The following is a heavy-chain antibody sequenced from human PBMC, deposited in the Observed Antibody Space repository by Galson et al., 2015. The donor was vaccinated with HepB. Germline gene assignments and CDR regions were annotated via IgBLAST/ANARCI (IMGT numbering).Heavy chain of an antibody. CDR1: GDSVSSNSAT. CDR2: TYYRSKWYN. Sequence: CAISGDSVSSNSATWDWFRQSPSRGLEWLGRTYYRSKWYNDYAPFMKSRVIINPDTSMHQFSLQLNSVRPKDTAVYYCARGRSPARAFGIWGQGTMVTVSS. J-gene: IGHJ3*02. V-gene: IGHV6-1*01. CDR3: ARGRSPARAFGI. D-gene: IGHD2-15*01.